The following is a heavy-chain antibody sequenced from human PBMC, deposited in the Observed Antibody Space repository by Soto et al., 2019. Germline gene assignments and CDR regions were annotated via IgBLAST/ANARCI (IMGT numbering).Heavy chain of an antibody. CDR2: ISAYNGNT. CDR1: GYTFTSYG. D-gene: IGHD3-10*01. Sequence: ASVKVSCKASGYTFTSYGISWVRQAPGQGLEWMGWISAYNGNTNYAQKLQGRVTMTTDTSTSTAYMELRSLRSGDTAVYYCATYYYGSGSQDYYGMDVWGQGTTVTVSS. J-gene: IGHJ6*02. CDR3: ATYYYGSGSQDYYGMDV. V-gene: IGHV1-18*01.